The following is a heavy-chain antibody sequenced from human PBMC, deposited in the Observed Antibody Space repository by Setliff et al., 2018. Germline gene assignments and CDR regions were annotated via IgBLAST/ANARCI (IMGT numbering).Heavy chain of an antibody. D-gene: IGHD1-26*01. CDR1: GDFMSSHLYF. V-gene: IGHV4-61*09. CDR2: IYIRGII. J-gene: IGHJ4*02. CDR3: ARGLVESGIYNDLGYFDD. Sequence: PSETLSLTCSVYGDFMSSHLYFWSWIRQPAGKGLELIGDIYIRGIINYNPSLKSRTTISIDTYKTQFSLILSSLTAADTAMYFCARGLVESGIYNDLGYFDDWGKGTLVTVSS.